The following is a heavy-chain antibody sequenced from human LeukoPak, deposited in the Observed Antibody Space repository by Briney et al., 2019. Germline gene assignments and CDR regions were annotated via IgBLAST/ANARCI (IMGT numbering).Heavy chain of an antibody. J-gene: IGHJ5*02. CDR2: IYYSGST. Sequence: SETLSLTCTVSGGSISSYYWSWIRQPPGKGLEWIGYIYYSGSTNYNPSLKSRVTISVDTFKNQFSLKLSSVTAADTAVYYCARVGAAARDNWFDPWGQGTLVTVSS. D-gene: IGHD6-13*01. V-gene: IGHV4-59*01. CDR3: ARVGAAARDNWFDP. CDR1: GGSISSYY.